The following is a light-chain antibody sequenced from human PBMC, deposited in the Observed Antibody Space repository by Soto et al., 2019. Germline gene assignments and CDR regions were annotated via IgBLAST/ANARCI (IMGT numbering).Light chain of an antibody. CDR2: NAS. CDR1: QSVSTF. V-gene: IGKV3D-15*01. CDR3: QQFRNWPWT. J-gene: IGKJ1*01. Sequence: EIVMTQSPATLSVSPGARATLSCRASQSVSTFLAWFQQKPGQPPRLLIYNASNRTTGIPARISGSGSGTEFTLTISSLQSEDFAVYYCQQFRNWPWTFGQGTKVDIK.